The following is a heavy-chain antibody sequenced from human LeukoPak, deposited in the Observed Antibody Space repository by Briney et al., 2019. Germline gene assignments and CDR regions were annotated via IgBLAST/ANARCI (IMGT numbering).Heavy chain of an antibody. V-gene: IGHV3-23*01. CDR2: ISGSGGST. Sequence: GGSLRLSCAASGFTFSSYAMSWVRQAPGKGLEWVSAISGSGGSTYYADSVKGRFTISRDNSKNTLYLQMNSLRAEDTAVYYCAKTWGSKGRRDYYLNYWGQGTLVTVSS. CDR1: GFTFSSYA. D-gene: IGHD7-27*01. J-gene: IGHJ4*02. CDR3: AKTWGSKGRRDYYLNY.